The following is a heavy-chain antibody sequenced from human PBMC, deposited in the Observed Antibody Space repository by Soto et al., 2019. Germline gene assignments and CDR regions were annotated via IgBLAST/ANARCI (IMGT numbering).Heavy chain of an antibody. CDR3: ARGYYDFWSGYYTEYYFDY. Sequence: PSETLSLTCTVSGGSISSYYWSWIRQPPGKGLEWIGYIYYSGSTNYNPSLKSRVAISVDTSKNQFSLKLSSVTAADTAVYYCARGYYDFWSGYYTEYYFDYWGQGTLVTVSS. V-gene: IGHV4-59*08. J-gene: IGHJ4*02. CDR1: GGSISSYY. CDR2: IYYSGST. D-gene: IGHD3-3*01.